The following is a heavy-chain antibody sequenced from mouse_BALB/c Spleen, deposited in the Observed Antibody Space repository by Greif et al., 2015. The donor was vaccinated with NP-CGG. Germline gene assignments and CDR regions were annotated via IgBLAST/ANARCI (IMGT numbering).Heavy chain of an antibody. D-gene: IGHD2-3*01. CDR1: GYTFTSYW. Sequence: VKLQESGAELVQPGASVKLSCKASGYTFTSYWMHWVKQRPGQGLEWIGEINPSNGRTNYNEKFKSKATLTVDKSSSTAYMQLSSLTSEDSAVYYCAIYDGYYYYAMDYWGQGTSVTVSS. CDR3: AIYDGYYYYAMDY. J-gene: IGHJ4*01. V-gene: IGHV1S81*02. CDR2: INPSNGRT.